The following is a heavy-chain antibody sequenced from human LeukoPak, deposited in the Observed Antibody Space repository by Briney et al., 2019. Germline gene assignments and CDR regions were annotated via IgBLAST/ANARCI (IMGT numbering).Heavy chain of an antibody. J-gene: IGHJ4*02. CDR1: GFSLSTIGGG. D-gene: IGHD5-12*01. Sequence: EAGPTLVKPTHTLTLTCTFAGFSLSTIGGGGCWSRHPPGKALEWLALIYWNDDKRYSPILKSRLTITKDTSKNQVVLTMTNVDPVDTATSYCAHSTRYSGYVFDYWGQGTLVTVSS. CDR2: IYWNDDK. V-gene: IGHV2-5*01. CDR3: AHSTRYSGYVFDY.